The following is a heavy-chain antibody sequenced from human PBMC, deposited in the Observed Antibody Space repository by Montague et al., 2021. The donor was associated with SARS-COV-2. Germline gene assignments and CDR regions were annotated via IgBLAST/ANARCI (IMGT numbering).Heavy chain of an antibody. CDR1: GGAISNSS. Sequence: SETLSLTCAVYGGAISNSSRTWICQFPGTGPERIGAINHAGSTYHNPDHKRRVTISVDTSKNQFSLKLISVTDAHTAFYFFARGCIEARRDYFDYWGQGTLVTV. D-gene: IGHD6-6*01. V-gene: IGHV4-34*01. CDR2: INHAGST. CDR3: ARGCIEARRDYFDY. J-gene: IGHJ4*02.